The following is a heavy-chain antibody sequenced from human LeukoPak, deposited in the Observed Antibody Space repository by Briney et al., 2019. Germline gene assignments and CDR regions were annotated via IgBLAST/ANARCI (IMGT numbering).Heavy chain of an antibody. J-gene: IGHJ5*02. V-gene: IGHV3-74*01. Sequence: GGSLRLYCAASGFTFRNYWMHWVRQAPGKGLVWVSRINSDGSNIGYADSVKGRFTISRDNSKNTLYLQMNSLRAEDTAVYYCAKDRLGIQLWLENWFDPWGQGTLVTVSS. CDR1: GFTFRNYW. D-gene: IGHD5-18*01. CDR3: AKDRLGIQLWLENWFDP. CDR2: INSDGSNI.